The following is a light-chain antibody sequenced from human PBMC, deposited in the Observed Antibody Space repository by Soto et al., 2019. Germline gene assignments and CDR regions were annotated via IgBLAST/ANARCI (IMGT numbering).Light chain of an antibody. CDR2: GAS. J-gene: IGKJ2*01. CDR1: QSVSSSY. Sequence: EIVLTQSPGTLSLSPGERVTLSCRASQSVSSSYLAWYQQKPGQAPRLLIYGASSRATGIPDRFSGSGSGKDFTLTISRLEPEDFAVYYCQQYGRSSYTFGQGTKLEIK. CDR3: QQYGRSSYT. V-gene: IGKV3-20*01.